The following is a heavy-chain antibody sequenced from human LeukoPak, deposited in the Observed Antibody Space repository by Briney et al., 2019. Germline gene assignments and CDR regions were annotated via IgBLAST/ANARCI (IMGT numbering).Heavy chain of an antibody. CDR3: ARDSAYYRFDH. CDR1: GFTVSTSG. V-gene: IGHV3-33*01. J-gene: IGHJ4*02. D-gene: IGHD3-22*01. Sequence: PGGSLRLSCAASGFTVSTSGMHWVRQAPGKGLEWVADIWATGNDKYYADSVKGRFTVSRDNSNNMAYLHMSNLRAEDTAVYYCARDSAYYRFDHWGQGTLVTVSS. CDR2: IWATGNDK.